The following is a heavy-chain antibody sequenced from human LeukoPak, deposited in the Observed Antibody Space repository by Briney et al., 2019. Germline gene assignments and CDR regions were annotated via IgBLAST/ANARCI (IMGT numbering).Heavy chain of an antibody. D-gene: IGHD3-22*01. CDR3: ARERYYYDSSGMDGYDAFDI. CDR1: GFTFSSYA. V-gene: IGHV3-30-3*01. J-gene: IGHJ3*02. CDR2: ISYDGSNK. Sequence: PGGSLRLSCAASGFTFSSYAMPWVRQAPGKGLEWVAVISYDGSNKYYADSVKGRFTISRDNSKNTLYLQMNSLRAEDTAVYYCARERYYYDSSGMDGYDAFDIWGQGTMVTVSS.